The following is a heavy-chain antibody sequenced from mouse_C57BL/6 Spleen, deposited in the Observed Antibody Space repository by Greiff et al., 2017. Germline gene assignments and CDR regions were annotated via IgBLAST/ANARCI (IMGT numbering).Heavy chain of an antibody. CDR2: IKPSNGGT. CDR1: GYTFTSYW. Sequence: VQLQQPGTELVKPGASVKLSCKASGYTFTSYWMHWVKQRPGQGLEWIGNIKPSNGGTNYNEKFKSKATLTVDKSSSTAYMQLSSLTSEDSAAYYCALYYGNYLGAMDYWGQGTSVTVSS. D-gene: IGHD2-1*01. J-gene: IGHJ4*01. CDR3: ALYYGNYLGAMDY. V-gene: IGHV1-53*01.